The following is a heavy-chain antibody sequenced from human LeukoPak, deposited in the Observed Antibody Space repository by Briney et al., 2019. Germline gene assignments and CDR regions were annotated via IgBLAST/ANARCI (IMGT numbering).Heavy chain of an antibody. CDR1: GGSISSGSYY. CDR3: TRVGYIDY. V-gene: IGHV4-61*02. CDR2: IYTSGST. J-gene: IGHJ4*02. D-gene: IGHD6-13*01. Sequence: SETLSLTCTVSGGSISSGSYYWSWIRQPAGKGLEWIGRIYTSGSTNYNPSLKSRVTISVDTSKNQFSLKLSSVTAADAAVYYCTRVGYIDYWGQGTLVTVSS.